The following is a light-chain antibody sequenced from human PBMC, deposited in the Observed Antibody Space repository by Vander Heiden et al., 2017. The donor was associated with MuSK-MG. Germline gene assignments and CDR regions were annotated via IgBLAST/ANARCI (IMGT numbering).Light chain of an antibody. J-gene: IGKJ4*01. CDR1: QSVSRY. CDR2: DAS. V-gene: IGKV3-11*01. Sequence: EIVLTQSPATLSLSPGERATLSCRASQSVSRYLAWYQQKPGQAPRLLISDASNRATGIPARFSGSGSGTDFTLTISSLEPEDFAVYYCQQRSSWPLTVGGGTKVEI. CDR3: QQRSSWPLT.